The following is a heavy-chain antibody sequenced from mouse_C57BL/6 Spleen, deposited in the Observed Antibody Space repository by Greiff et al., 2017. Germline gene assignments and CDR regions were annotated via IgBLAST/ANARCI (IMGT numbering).Heavy chain of an antibody. CDR2: IYPSDSET. Sequence: QVQLQQPGAELVRPGSSVKLSCKASGYTFTSYWMDWVQQRPGQGLEWIGNIYPSDSETHYNQQFKDKATLTVDKSSSTDYMQLSSLTSEDSAVYCWARSDYAMDYWGQGTSVTVSS. CDR3: ARSDYAMDY. CDR1: GYTFTSYW. J-gene: IGHJ4*01. V-gene: IGHV1-61*01.